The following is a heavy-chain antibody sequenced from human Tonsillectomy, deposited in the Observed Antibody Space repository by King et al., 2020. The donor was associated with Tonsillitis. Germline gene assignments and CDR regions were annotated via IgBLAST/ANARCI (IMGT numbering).Heavy chain of an antibody. CDR1: GLTFSSHW. CDR2: INQNGGEK. D-gene: IGHD4-23*01. CDR3: ARDVTFGGKY. V-gene: IGHV3-7*03. Sequence: EVQLVESGGGLVQPGGSLRLSCAVSGLTFSSHWMSWVRQAPGKGLEWVANINQNGGEKYYVDSVKGRFTISRDNAKNSLYLQMNSLRADDTAVYYCARDVTFGGKYWGPGTLVTVSS. J-gene: IGHJ4*02.